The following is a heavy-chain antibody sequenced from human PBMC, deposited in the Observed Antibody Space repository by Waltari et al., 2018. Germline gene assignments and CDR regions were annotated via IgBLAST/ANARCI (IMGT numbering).Heavy chain of an antibody. CDR3: ARGRSRYCSSTSCYRYYFVY. J-gene: IGHJ4*02. CDR2: INHSGST. V-gene: IGHV4-34*04. CDR1: GGSFSGYY. Sequence: QVQLQQWGAGLLKPSETLSLTCAVYGGSFSGYYWSWIRQPPGKGLEWIGEINHSGSTNINPSLKVRCTMSVDTAKNQFALKLSSVTGAETAVCYCARGRSRYCSSTSCYRYYFVYWAQGTLVTVST. D-gene: IGHD2-2*01.